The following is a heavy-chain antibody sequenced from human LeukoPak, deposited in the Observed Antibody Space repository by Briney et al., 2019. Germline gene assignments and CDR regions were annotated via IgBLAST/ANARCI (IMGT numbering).Heavy chain of an antibody. V-gene: IGHV4-4*07. CDR1: DGSISSYY. CDR3: ARDSGIAEAANWFDP. D-gene: IGHD6-13*01. CDR2: IYTSGST. Sequence: SETLSLTCTVSDGSISSYYWSLLRQPAGKGLEWIGRIYTSGSTNYNPSLKSRVSMSVDRSKNQFSLNLSSVTAADTAVYYCARDSGIAEAANWFDPWGQGTLVTVSS. J-gene: IGHJ5*02.